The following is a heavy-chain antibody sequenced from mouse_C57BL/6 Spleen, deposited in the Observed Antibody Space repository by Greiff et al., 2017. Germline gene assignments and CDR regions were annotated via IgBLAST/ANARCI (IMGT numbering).Heavy chain of an antibody. J-gene: IGHJ2*01. D-gene: IGHD1-2*01. V-gene: IGHV1-80*01. Sequence: VQLQQSGAELVKPGASVKISCKASGYAFSSYWMNWVKQRPGKGLEWIGQIYPGDGDTNYNGKFKGKATLTADKSSSTAYMQLSSLTSEDSAVYFCARSRDITRYFDYWGQGTTLTVSS. CDR1: GYAFSSYW. CDR2: IYPGDGDT. CDR3: ARSRDITRYFDY.